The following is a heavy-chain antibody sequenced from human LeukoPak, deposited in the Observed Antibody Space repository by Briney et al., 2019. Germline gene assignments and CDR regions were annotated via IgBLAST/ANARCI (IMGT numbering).Heavy chain of an antibody. V-gene: IGHV3-23*01. Sequence: GGSLRLSCAASGFTFSSYAMSWVRQAPGKGLEWVSAISGSGGSTYYADSVKGRFTISRDNSKNTLYLQMNSLRAEDTAVYYCAKGREEWELPIPLFWGQGTLVTVSS. CDR3: AKGREEWELPIPLF. CDR2: ISGSGGST. D-gene: IGHD1-26*01. J-gene: IGHJ4*02. CDR1: GFTFSSYA.